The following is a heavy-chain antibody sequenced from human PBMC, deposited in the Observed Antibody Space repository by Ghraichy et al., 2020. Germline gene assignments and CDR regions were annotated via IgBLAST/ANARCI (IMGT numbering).Heavy chain of an antibody. CDR1: GFTLSSYW. D-gene: IGHD2-21*02. V-gene: IGHV3-7*01. Sequence: LSLTCAASGFTLSSYWMSWVRQAPGKGLEWVANIKQDESEKYYVDSVRGRFTISRDNAKNSLYLQMNSLRAEDTAVYYCASTAYCGGDCYSSHYGMDVWGQGTTVTVSS. CDR3: ASTAYCGGDCYSSHYGMDV. CDR2: IKQDESEK. J-gene: IGHJ6*02.